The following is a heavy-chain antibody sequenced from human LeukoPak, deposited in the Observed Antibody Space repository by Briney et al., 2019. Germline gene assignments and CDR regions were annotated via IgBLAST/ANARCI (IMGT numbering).Heavy chain of an antibody. Sequence: GGSLRLSCAASGFTVSSNYMSWVRQAPGKGLEWVSVIYSGGNTYYADSVKGRFTISRDNSKNTLYLQMNSLRAEDTAVYYCARAVSSGYDPFDYWGREPWSPSPQ. CDR1: GFTVSSNY. CDR2: IYSGGNT. J-gene: IGHJ4*02. V-gene: IGHV3-53*01. D-gene: IGHD3-22*01. CDR3: ARAVSSGYDPFDY.